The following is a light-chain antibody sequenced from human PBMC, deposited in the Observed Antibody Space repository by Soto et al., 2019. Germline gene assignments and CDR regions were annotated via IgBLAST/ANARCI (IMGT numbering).Light chain of an antibody. J-gene: IGKJ2*01. V-gene: IGKV3-15*01. CDR2: GTS. CDR3: QQYNNWPPMST. Sequence: MTQSPSTLSASVGDRVTITCRASQSISRSLAWYQQRPGQAPRLLIHGTSTRAADIPARFSGSVSGTEFTLTINSLQPEDFVIYYCQQYNNWPPMSTFGQGTKLEMK. CDR1: QSISRS.